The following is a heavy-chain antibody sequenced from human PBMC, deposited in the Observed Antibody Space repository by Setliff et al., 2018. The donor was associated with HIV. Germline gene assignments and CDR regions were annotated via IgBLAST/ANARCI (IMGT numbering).Heavy chain of an antibody. Sequence: SETLSLTCTVSGASISSYYWSWIRQPPGKGLEWIGYIYYSGSTNYNPSLKSRVIISVDTSKNQFSLKLSSVTAADTAVYYCARDIQAAGTGWFDPWGQGTLVTVS. CDR3: ARDIQAAGTGWFDP. CDR1: GASISSYY. CDR2: IYYSGST. D-gene: IGHD6-13*01. J-gene: IGHJ5*02. V-gene: IGHV4-59*12.